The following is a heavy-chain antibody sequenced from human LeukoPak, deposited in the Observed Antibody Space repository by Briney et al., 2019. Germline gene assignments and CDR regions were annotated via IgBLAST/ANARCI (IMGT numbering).Heavy chain of an antibody. CDR2: ISGSGGST. D-gene: IGHD5-12*01. Sequence: GGSLRLSCAASGFTFSSYAMSWVRQAPGKGLEWVSAISGSGGSTYYADSVKGRFTISRDNSKNTLYLQMNRLRAEDTAVYYCARASRGYSGYFDYWGQGTLVTVSS. J-gene: IGHJ4*02. V-gene: IGHV3-23*01. CDR3: ARASRGYSGYFDY. CDR1: GFTFSSYA.